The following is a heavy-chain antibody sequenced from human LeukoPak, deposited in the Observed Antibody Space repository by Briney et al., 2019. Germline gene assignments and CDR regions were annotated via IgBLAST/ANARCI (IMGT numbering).Heavy chain of an antibody. V-gene: IGHV3-48*03. CDR2: ISSSGSTI. D-gene: IGHD3-10*01. CDR1: GFTFSSYE. CDR3: AVGLEKSFGELTMPRYFQH. J-gene: IGHJ1*01. Sequence: PGGSLRPSCAASGFTFSSYEMNWVRQAPGKGLEWVSYISSSGSTIYYADSVKGRFTISRDNAKNSLYLQMNSLRAEDTAVYYCAVGLEKSFGELTMPRYFQHWGQGTLVTVSS.